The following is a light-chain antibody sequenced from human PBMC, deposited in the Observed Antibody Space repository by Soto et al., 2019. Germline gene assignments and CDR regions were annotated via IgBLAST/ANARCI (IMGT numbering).Light chain of an antibody. Sequence: QSVLTQPAAVFWSPGQSITISCTGTSSDVGGYNFVSWYQQHPGKAPILMIHEVSNRPSGVSNRFSGSKSGNTASLTISGLQADDEADYYCSSYTSSGPYVFGTGTRSPS. CDR1: SSDVGGYNF. CDR3: SSYTSSGPYV. CDR2: EVS. J-gene: IGLJ1*01. V-gene: IGLV2-14*01.